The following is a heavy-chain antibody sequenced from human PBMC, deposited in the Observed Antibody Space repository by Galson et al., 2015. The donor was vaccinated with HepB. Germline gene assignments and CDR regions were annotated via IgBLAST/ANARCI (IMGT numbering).Heavy chain of an antibody. CDR1: GYTFTSYY. D-gene: IGHD3-3*01. Sequence: SVKVSCKASGYTFTSYYMHWVRQAPGQGLEWIGIINPSGGSTSYAQKFQGRVTMTRDTSTSTVYMELSSLRSEDTAVYYCARGAPLRFLEWLPSYDYFDYWGQGTLVTVSS. J-gene: IGHJ4*02. CDR3: ARGAPLRFLEWLPSYDYFDY. CDR2: INPSGGST. V-gene: IGHV1-46*01.